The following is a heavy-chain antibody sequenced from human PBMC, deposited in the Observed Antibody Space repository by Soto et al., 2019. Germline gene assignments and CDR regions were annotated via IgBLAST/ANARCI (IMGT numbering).Heavy chain of an antibody. V-gene: IGHV3-11*01. CDR1: GFTFSDYY. CDR2: ISSSGSTI. Sequence: GGSLRLSCAASGFTFSDYYMSWIRQAPGKGLEWVSYISSSGSTIYYADSVKGRFTISRGNAKNSLYLQMNSLRAEDTAVYYCASYDFWSGYYTDWGQGTLVTVSS. CDR3: ASYDFWSGYYTD. D-gene: IGHD3-3*01. J-gene: IGHJ4*02.